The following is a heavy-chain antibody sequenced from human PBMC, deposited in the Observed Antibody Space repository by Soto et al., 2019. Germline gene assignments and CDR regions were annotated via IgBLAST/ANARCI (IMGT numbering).Heavy chain of an antibody. CDR1: GGSISSYY. V-gene: IGHV4-59*08. Sequence: SETLSLTCAVSGGSISSYYWSWIRQPPGKGLEWIGYIYYNVNTNYNPSLKSRVTISVDTSKNQFSLKLSSVTAADTAVYYCARYTVTFDYWGQGTLVTVSS. D-gene: IGHD4-17*01. J-gene: IGHJ4*02. CDR2: IYYNVNT. CDR3: ARYTVTFDY.